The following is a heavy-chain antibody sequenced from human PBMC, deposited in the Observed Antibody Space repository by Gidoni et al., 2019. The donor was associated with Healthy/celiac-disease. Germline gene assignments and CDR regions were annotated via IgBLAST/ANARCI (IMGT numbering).Heavy chain of an antibody. J-gene: IGHJ4*02. CDR3: ARGGSWIQLWQGKFFDY. CDR2: INHRGST. V-gene: IGHV4-34*01. D-gene: IGHD5-18*01. Sequence: GLEWIGEINHRGSTNYNPSLKSRVTISVDTSKNQFSLKLSSVTAADTAVYYCARGGSWIQLWQGKFFDYWGQGTLVTVSS.